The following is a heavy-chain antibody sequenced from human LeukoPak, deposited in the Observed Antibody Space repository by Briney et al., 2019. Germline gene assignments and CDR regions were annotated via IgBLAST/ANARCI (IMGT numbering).Heavy chain of an antibody. CDR1: GFTFSSYA. V-gene: IGHV3-23*01. CDR3: AKAAEYYYYYYMDV. CDR2: ISGSGGST. D-gene: IGHD1-14*01. Sequence: GGSLRLSCAASGFTFSSYAMSWVRQAPGKGLERVSAISGSGGSTYYADSVKGRFTISRDNSKNTLYLQMNSLRAEDTAVYYCAKAAEYYYYYYMDVWGKGTTVTVSS. J-gene: IGHJ6*03.